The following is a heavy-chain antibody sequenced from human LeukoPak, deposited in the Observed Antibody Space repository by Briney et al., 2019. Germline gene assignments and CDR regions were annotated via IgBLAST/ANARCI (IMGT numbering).Heavy chain of an antibody. V-gene: IGHV4-30-4*01. J-gene: IGHJ4*02. CDR2: IYYSGST. CDR3: ARDPGRITIFGVVPYYFDY. Sequence: PSETLSLTCTVSGGSISSGDYYWSWIRQPPGKGLEWIGYIYYSGSTYYNPSLKSRVTISVDTSKNQFSPKLSSVTAADTAVYYCARDPGRITIFGVVPYYFDYWGQGTLVTVSS. CDR1: GGSISSGDYY. D-gene: IGHD3-3*01.